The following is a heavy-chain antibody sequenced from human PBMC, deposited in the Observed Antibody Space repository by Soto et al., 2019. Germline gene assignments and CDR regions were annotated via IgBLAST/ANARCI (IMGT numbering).Heavy chain of an antibody. Sequence: ASETLSLTCTVSGVSISSSSYYWGWIRQPPGKGLEWIGSIYYSGSTYYNPSLKSRVTISVDTSKNQFSLKLSSVTAADTAVYYCARRRTRNYYMDVWGKGTTVTVSS. D-gene: IGHD4-17*01. CDR2: IYYSGST. V-gene: IGHV4-39*07. CDR1: GVSISSSSYY. J-gene: IGHJ6*03. CDR3: ARRRTRNYYMDV.